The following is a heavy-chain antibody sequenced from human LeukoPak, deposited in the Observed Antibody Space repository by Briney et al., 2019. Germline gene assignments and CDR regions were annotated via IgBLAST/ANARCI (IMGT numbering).Heavy chain of an antibody. D-gene: IGHD3-22*01. CDR2: IKQDVSEK. J-gene: IGHJ3*01. CDR1: GFTFSTYW. Sequence: GGCLRLSCTVSGFTFSTYWMTWVRQAPGKGLEWVANIKQDVSEKYYVDSVKGRFTITRDNAKKALYLEMNSLRVEDTALYYCARENYYDSSGNDTFDVWGQGTMVTVS. CDR3: ARENYYDSSGNDTFDV. V-gene: IGHV3-7*04.